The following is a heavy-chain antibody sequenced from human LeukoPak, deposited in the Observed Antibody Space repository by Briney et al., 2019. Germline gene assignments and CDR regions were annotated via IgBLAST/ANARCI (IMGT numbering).Heavy chain of an antibody. Sequence: SLILSCASAGFIVSSNYMSWGHQAPSKVLEWVALYSGDCDNKYNAYSVKRRSIISRDKPKNTLHLHLNNLRAEATAVYYCAKDRAAGMVVPAANPGVDTAMVIHYYYYYGMDVWGQETTVTVSS. CDR1: GFIVSSNY. CDR3: AKDRAAGMVVPAANPGVDTAMVIHYYYYYGMDV. D-gene: IGHD5-18*01. J-gene: IGHJ6*02. CDR2: YSGDCDNK. V-gene: IGHV3-30*18.